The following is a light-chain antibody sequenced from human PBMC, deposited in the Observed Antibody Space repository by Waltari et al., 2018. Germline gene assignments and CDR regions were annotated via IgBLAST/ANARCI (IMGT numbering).Light chain of an antibody. Sequence: QLVVTQSPSASASLGASVKLTCTLSSAHISYAIAWHPQQPEKGPRYLMKVNSDGSHNKGDGIPDRFSGSSSGAERYLTISSLQSEDEADYYCQTWGTGIQVFGAGTKVTVL. CDR1: SAHISYA. V-gene: IGLV4-69*01. CDR2: VNSDGSH. J-gene: IGLJ1*01. CDR3: QTWGTGIQV.